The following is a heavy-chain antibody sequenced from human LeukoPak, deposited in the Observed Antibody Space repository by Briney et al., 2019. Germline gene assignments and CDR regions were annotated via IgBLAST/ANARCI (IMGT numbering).Heavy chain of an antibody. Sequence: ASVKVSCKASGYTFTGYYMHWVRQAPGQGLEWMGWINPNSGDTNYAQKFQGRVTVTRDTYISTAYMELSRLRSDDTAVYYCARVGSSGWYVHPTLDYWGQGTLVTVSS. CDR2: INPNSGDT. CDR1: GYTFTGYY. CDR3: ARVGSSGWYVHPTLDY. D-gene: IGHD6-19*01. J-gene: IGHJ4*02. V-gene: IGHV1-2*02.